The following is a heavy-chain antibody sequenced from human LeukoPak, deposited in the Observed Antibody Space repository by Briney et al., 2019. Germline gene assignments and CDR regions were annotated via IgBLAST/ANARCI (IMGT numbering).Heavy chain of an antibody. J-gene: IGHJ4*02. Sequence: NASETLSPTCTVSGGSISSYYWSWIRQPAGKGLEWIGRIYSSGSTNYNPSLKSRVTLSVDTSKNEFSLKLSSVTAADTAVYYCARDSYSTSCYDYWGQGILVTVSS. CDR3: ARDSYSTSCYDY. CDR2: IYSSGST. D-gene: IGHD2-2*01. CDR1: GGSISSYY. V-gene: IGHV4-4*07.